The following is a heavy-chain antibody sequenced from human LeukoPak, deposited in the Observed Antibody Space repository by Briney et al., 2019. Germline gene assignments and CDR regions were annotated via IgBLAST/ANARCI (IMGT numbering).Heavy chain of an antibody. Sequence: ASVKVSCKASGHTSTTYDIHWVRPAPGQSLEWMGWISTPSGQTEYSQKFQGRVTITRDTSASTAYLEVDSLRSEDTAVYYCAGTGAYYGWFDPWGQGTLVTVSS. CDR3: AGTGAYYGWFDP. D-gene: IGHD3-3*01. V-gene: IGHV1-3*04. CDR1: GHTSTTYD. J-gene: IGHJ5*02. CDR2: ISTPSGQT.